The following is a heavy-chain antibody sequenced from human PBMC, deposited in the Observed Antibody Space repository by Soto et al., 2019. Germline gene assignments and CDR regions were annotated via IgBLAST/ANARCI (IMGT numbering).Heavy chain of an antibody. CDR3: AAELGFGKLSVV. V-gene: IGHV1-69*01. CDR1: GDTFKNCV. CDR2: IIPLFGTT. J-gene: IGHJ6*02. D-gene: IGHD3-10*01. Sequence: QVQVVQSGVEVRRPGSSVKVSCKASGDTFKNCVISWVRQAPGQGLEWMGGIIPLFGTTDFAQRLQGRLTITTDESTTTAYMELRRLRSEDTDTYYCAAELGFGKLSVVWGQGTRVIVSS.